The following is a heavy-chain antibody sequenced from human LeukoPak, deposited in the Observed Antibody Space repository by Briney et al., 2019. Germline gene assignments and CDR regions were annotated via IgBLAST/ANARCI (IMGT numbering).Heavy chain of an antibody. CDR3: ARVGITYYDILTGQFDY. Sequence: GGSLRLSCAASGFTFSSYAMHWVRQAPGKGLEYVSAISSNGGSTYYANSAKGRFTISRDNAKNSLYLQMNSLRAEDTAVYYCARVGITYYDILTGQFDYWGQGTLVTVSS. J-gene: IGHJ4*02. CDR2: ISSNGGST. V-gene: IGHV3-64*01. CDR1: GFTFSSYA. D-gene: IGHD3-9*01.